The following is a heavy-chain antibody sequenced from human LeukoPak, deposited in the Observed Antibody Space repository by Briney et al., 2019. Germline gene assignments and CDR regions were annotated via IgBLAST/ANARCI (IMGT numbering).Heavy chain of an antibody. CDR1: GASFSGFY. V-gene: IGHV4-34*01. J-gene: IGHJ4*02. Sequence: PSETLSLTCAVYGASFSGFYWNWIRQPPGKGLEWIGEINHSGNTKYMPSLKSRVTISLDTSKNQFSLNLTSVTAADTAVYYCARGPLRDGTRGHLYYFDYWGQGSLVTVSS. CDR2: INHSGNT. D-gene: IGHD1-1*01. CDR3: ARGPLRDGTRGHLYYFDY.